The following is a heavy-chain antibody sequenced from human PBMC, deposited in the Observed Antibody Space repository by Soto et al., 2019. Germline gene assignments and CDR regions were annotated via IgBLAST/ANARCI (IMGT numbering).Heavy chain of an antibody. V-gene: IGHV4-59*01. CDR1: GGSISSYY. D-gene: IGHD6-13*01. Sequence: SSETLSLTCTVSGGSISSYYWSWIRQPPGKGLEWIGYIYYSGSTNYNPSLKSRVTISVDTSKNQFSLKLSSVTAADTAVYYCAAQIDSSSWSPFDYWGQGTLVTVSS. CDR2: IYYSGST. J-gene: IGHJ4*02. CDR3: AAQIDSSSWSPFDY.